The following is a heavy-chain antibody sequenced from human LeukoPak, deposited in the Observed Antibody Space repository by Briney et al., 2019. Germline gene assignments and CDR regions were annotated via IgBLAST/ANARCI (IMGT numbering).Heavy chain of an antibody. J-gene: IGHJ4*02. CDR1: GFTFNDAW. CDR3: STKNIAAPPTGDY. D-gene: IGHD6-13*01. CDR2: IKSKTDGGAT. Sequence: EGSLRLSCAASGFTFNDAWMNWVRQVPGKGLEWVGRIKSKTDGGATDYAAPVEGRFTISRDDSKNTVYLQMNSLKSEDTAVYYCSTKNIAAPPTGDYWGQGTLVTVSS. V-gene: IGHV3-15*01.